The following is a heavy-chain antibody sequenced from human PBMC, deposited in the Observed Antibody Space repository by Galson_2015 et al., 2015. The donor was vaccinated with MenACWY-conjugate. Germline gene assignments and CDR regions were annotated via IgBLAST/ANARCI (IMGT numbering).Heavy chain of an antibody. CDR1: GYIFTHYW. CDR2: IYPGDSDT. D-gene: IGHD3-10*01. V-gene: IGHV5-51*01. Sequence: QSGAEVKKPGESLKISCRGSGYIFTHYWIAWVRQMPGKGLEWMGIIYPGDSDTKYSPSFQGQVTISADKSINTAYLQWNSLKASDTAMFYCARAADPFGSGTSGGDLWGQGTLVTVSS. J-gene: IGHJ4*02. CDR3: ARAADPFGSGTSGGDL.